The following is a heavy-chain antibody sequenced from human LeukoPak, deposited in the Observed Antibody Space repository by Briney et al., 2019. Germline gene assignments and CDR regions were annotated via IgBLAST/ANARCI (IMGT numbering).Heavy chain of an antibody. V-gene: IGHV4-34*01. Sequence: PGGSLRLSCAASGLTVSDNYMTWVRQPPGKGLEWIGEINHSGSTNYNPSLKSRVTISVDTSKNQFSLKLSSVTAADTAVYYCARAHAARPFPLTYWGQGTLVTVSS. J-gene: IGHJ4*02. CDR1: GLTVSDNY. D-gene: IGHD6-6*01. CDR3: ARAHAARPFPLTY. CDR2: INHSGST.